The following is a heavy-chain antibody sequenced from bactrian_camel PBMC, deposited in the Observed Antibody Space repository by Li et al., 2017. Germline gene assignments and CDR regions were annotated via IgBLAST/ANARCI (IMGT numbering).Heavy chain of an antibody. CDR1: EYLFTSYC. D-gene: IGHD3*01. CDR3: AAADISSVPRCHIQVLGVILGAAGGIGY. J-gene: IGHJ4*01. Sequence: HVQLVESGGGSVEAGGSLRLSCAAHEYLFTSYCMGWFRQAPGKEREGVASISSDNSTTYANSEKGRFTISKDNTKNTLYLQIDNVKSEDTAMYYCAAADISSVPRCHIQVLGVILGAAGGIGYRGQGTQVTVS. V-gene: IGHV3S53*01. CDR2: ISSDNST.